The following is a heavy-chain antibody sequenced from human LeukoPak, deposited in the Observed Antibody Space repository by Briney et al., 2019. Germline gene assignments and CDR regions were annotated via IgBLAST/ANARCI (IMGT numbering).Heavy chain of an antibody. CDR3: ARVVYDSGSYYFDY. Sequence: SETLSLTCTVSGGSISSYYWSWIRQPPGKGLEWIGYIYYSGTTNYNPSLKSRVTISVDTSKNQFSLKLSSVTAADTAVYYCARVVYDSGSYYFDYWGQGTPVSVSS. V-gene: IGHV4-59*01. CDR1: GGSISSYY. D-gene: IGHD3-10*01. CDR2: IYYSGTT. J-gene: IGHJ4*02.